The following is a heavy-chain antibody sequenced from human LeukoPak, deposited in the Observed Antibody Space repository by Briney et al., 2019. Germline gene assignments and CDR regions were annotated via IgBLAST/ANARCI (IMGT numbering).Heavy chain of an antibody. CDR1: GGSISSYY. Sequence: SETLSLTCTVSGGSISSYYWSWIRQPPGKGLEWIGYIYYSGSTNYNPSLKSRVTISVDTSKNQFSLKLSSVTAADTAVYYCARHSGRWYYDSSGYFDYWGQGTLVTVSS. J-gene: IGHJ4*02. D-gene: IGHD3-22*01. CDR3: ARHSGRWYYDSSGYFDY. CDR2: IYYSGST. V-gene: IGHV4-59*08.